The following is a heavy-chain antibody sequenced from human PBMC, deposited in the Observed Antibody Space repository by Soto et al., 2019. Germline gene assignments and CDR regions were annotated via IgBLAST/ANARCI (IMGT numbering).Heavy chain of an antibody. Sequence: PSETLSLTCTVSGGSISSYYWSWILQPPGKGLEWIGYIYYSGSTNYNPSLKSRVTISVDTSKNHFSLKLSSVTAADTAIYYCGRARKYYDCELDPWGQGTLVTVS. J-gene: IGHJ5*02. CDR3: GRARKYYDCELDP. CDR1: GGSISSYY. CDR2: IYYSGST. D-gene: IGHD3-22*01. V-gene: IGHV4-59*01.